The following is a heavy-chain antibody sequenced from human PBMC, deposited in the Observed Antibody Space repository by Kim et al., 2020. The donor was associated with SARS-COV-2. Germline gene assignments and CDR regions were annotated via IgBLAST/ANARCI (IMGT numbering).Heavy chain of an antibody. V-gene: IGHV3-23*03. J-gene: IGHJ4*02. CDR3: AKPLYSGYDLSVYFDY. D-gene: IGHD5-12*01. Sequence: GSLRLSCAASGFTFSSYAMSWVRQAPGKGLEWVSVIYSGGSSTYYADSVKGRFTISRDNSKNTLYLQMNSLRAEDTAVYYCAKPLYSGYDLSVYFDYWGQGTLVTVSS. CDR2: IYSGGSST. CDR1: GFTFSSYA.